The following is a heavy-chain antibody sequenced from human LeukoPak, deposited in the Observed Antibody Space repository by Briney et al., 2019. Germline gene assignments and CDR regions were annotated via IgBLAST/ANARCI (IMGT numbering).Heavy chain of an antibody. V-gene: IGHV1-69*13. CDR2: IIPIFGTA. CDR1: GGTFSSYA. Sequence: SVTVSCKASGGTFSSYAISWVRQAPGQGLEWMGGIIPIFGTANYAQKFQGRVTITADESTSTAYMELSSLRSEDTAVYYCAREGGCTNGVCYKDVFDIWGQGTMVTVSS. CDR3: AREGGCTNGVCYKDVFDI. J-gene: IGHJ3*02. D-gene: IGHD2-8*01.